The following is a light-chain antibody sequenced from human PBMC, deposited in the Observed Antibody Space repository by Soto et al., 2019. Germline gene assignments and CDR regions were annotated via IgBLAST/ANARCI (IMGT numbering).Light chain of an antibody. CDR1: KIIRNN. J-gene: IGKJ4*01. CDR2: GAS. CDR3: QQYSNWPLT. V-gene: IGKV3-15*01. Sequence: EVVLTQDRETLFLATGEGAARSCMASKIIRNNYLAWYQQKPGQAPRLLIYGASTRATGIPAKFSGSGSATEVTLTIRRLQSEDLAVYYCQQYSNWPLTVGGGTKVDIK.